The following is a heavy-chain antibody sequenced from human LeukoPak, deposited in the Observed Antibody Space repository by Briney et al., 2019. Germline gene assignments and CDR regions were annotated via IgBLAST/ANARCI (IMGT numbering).Heavy chain of an antibody. Sequence: GGSLRLSCAASGVSFSSHGMHWVRQAPGKGLEWVAVIWYDGSNIYYTDSVKGRFTISRDNSKNTLYLQMNSLRAEDTALYYCARARNDYDSNGFSLLDYWGQGTLVTVSS. CDR3: ARARNDYDSNGFSLLDY. V-gene: IGHV3-33*01. CDR2: IWYDGSNI. J-gene: IGHJ4*02. D-gene: IGHD3-22*01. CDR1: GVSFSSHG.